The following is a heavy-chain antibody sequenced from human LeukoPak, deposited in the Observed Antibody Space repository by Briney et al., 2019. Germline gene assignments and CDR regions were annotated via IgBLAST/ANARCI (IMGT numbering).Heavy chain of an antibody. J-gene: IGHJ4*02. CDR1: GGSMSSYKYY. CDR2: IFYGGST. V-gene: IGHV4-39*01. CDR3: TADMSAYWSYY. D-gene: IGHD3-3*01. Sequence: PSETLSLTCTVSGGSMSSYKYYWGWIRQPPGKGLEWIGSIFYGGSTSYNPSLKSRVTISVETSKNQFSLKLSSVTAADTAVYYCTADMSAYWSYYWGQGTLVTVSS.